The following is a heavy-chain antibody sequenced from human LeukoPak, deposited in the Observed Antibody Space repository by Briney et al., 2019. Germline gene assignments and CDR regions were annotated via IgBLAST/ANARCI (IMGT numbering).Heavy chain of an antibody. D-gene: IGHD2-21*01. CDR1: GFTFSSYE. J-gene: IGHJ4*02. CDR2: ISSSGSTR. Sequence: QSGGSLRLSCAASGFTFSSYEMNWVRQAPGKGLEWVSYISSSGSTRYYADSVKGRFTISRDNAKNSLYLQMNSLRAEDTAVYYCAKDRVGGALEFWGQGTLATVSS. CDR3: AKDRVGGALEF. V-gene: IGHV3-48*03.